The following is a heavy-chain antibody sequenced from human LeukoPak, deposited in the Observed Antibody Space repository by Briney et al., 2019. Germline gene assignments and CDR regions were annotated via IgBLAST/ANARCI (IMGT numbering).Heavy chain of an antibody. J-gene: IGHJ5*02. D-gene: IGHD1-26*01. CDR1: GGSISSHY. Sequence: SETLSLTCTVSGGSISSHYWSWIRQPPGKGLEWIGYIYYSGSTNYNPSLKSRVTISVDASKNQFSLKLSSVTAADTAVYYCARWRVVGATRFDPWGQGTLVTVSS. CDR2: IYYSGST. CDR3: ARWRVVGATRFDP. V-gene: IGHV4-59*11.